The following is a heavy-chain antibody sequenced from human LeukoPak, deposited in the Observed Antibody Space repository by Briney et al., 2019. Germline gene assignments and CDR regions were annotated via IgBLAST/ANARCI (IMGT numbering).Heavy chain of an antibody. CDR2: ISAYNGNT. Sequence: ASVKVSCKASGYTFTSYGISWVRQAPGQGLEWMGWISAYNGNTNYAQKLQGRVTMTTDTSTSTAYMELRSLRSDDTAVYYCARAPLLAAAEGYWFDPWGQGTLVTVSS. D-gene: IGHD2-2*01. CDR3: ARAPLLAAAEGYWFDP. CDR1: GYTFTSYG. V-gene: IGHV1-18*01. J-gene: IGHJ5*02.